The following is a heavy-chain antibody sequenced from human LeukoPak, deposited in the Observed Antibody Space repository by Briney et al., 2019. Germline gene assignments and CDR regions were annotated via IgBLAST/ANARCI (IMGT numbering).Heavy chain of an antibody. D-gene: IGHD1-20*01. V-gene: IGHV3-49*04. CDR1: GFPFNDYS. Sequence: GGSLRLSCAASGFPFNDYSMSWVRQAPGKGLEWVGFIRSKAYGGTTEYAASVKGRFTISRDDSKSIAYLQMNSLKTEDTAVYYCTRKVTGTPDYWGQGTLVTVSS. CDR2: IRSKAYGGTT. CDR3: TRKVTGTPDY. J-gene: IGHJ4*02.